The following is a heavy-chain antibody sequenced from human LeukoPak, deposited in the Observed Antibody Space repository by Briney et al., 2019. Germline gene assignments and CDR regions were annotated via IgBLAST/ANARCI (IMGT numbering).Heavy chain of an antibody. J-gene: IGHJ4*02. CDR3: ARHRGYYDSSGDGYYFDY. CDR1: GGSISSSSYY. Sequence: PSETLSLTCTVSGGSISSSSYYWGWIRQPPGKGLEWIGSIYYSGSTYYNPSLKSRVTISVDTSKNQFSLKLSSVTAADTAVFYCARHRGYYDSSGDGYYFDYWGQGNLVTVVS. CDR2: IYYSGST. D-gene: IGHD3-22*01. V-gene: IGHV4-39*01.